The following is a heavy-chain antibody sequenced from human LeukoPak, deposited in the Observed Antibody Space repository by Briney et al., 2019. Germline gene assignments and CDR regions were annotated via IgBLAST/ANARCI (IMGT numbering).Heavy chain of an antibody. V-gene: IGHV1-24*01. CDR2: FDPEDGET. CDR1: GYTLTELS. Sequence: GASVKVSCKVSGYTLTELSMHWVRQAPGKGLEWMGGFDPEDGETIYAQKFQGRVTMTTDTSTSTAYMELRSLRSDDTAVYYCARTVSVTNDYWGQGTLVTVSS. D-gene: IGHD4-11*01. J-gene: IGHJ4*02. CDR3: ARTVSVTNDY.